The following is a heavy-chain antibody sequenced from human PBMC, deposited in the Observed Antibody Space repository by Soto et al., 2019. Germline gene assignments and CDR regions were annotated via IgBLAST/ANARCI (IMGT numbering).Heavy chain of an antibody. V-gene: IGHV4-4*07. CDR1: GASISGFY. CDR3: VRDGTKTLRDWFDP. J-gene: IGHJ5*02. Sequence: SETLSLTCTVSGASISGFYWSWIRKSAGKGLEWIGRIYATGTTDYNPSLKSRVIMSVDTSKKQFSLKLRSVTAADTAVYYCVRDGTKTLRDWFDPWGQGISVTVSS. CDR2: IYATGTT. D-gene: IGHD1-1*01.